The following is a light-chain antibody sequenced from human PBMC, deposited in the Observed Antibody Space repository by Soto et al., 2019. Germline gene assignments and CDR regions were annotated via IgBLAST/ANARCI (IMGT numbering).Light chain of an antibody. CDR1: SSDVGGYNY. V-gene: IGLV2-14*03. CDR3: SSYTNRNTVV. Sequence: QSALTQPASVSGSPGQSITIFCTGTSSDVGGYNYVSCYQQRPGKPPKLMIYDVTNRPSGVSNRFSGCKSGSTASLTISGLQAEDEGDYYCSSYTNRNTVVFGGGTKRTVL. J-gene: IGLJ3*02. CDR2: DVT.